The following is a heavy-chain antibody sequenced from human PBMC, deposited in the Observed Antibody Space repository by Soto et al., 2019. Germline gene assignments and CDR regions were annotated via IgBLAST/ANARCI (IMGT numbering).Heavy chain of an antibody. CDR3: ARGSSYDFWSGYYRLWGTDYYYGMDV. CDR1: GSTFSSYA. D-gene: IGHD3-3*01. CDR2: ISYDGSNK. J-gene: IGHJ6*02. V-gene: IGHV3-30-3*01. Sequence: QVQLVESGGGVVQPGRSLRLSCAASGSTFSSYAMHWVRQAPGKGLEWVAVISYDGSNKYYADSVKGRFTISRDNSKNTLYLQMNSLRAEDTAVYYCARGSSYDFWSGYYRLWGTDYYYGMDVWGQGTTVTVSS.